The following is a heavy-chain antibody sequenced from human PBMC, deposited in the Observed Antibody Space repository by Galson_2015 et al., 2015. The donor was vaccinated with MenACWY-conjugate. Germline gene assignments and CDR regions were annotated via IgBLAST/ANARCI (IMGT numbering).Heavy chain of an antibody. V-gene: IGHV5-51*01. Sequence: QSGAAVNNPGESLQISCTGSGYTFGRYWIGWARQMPGKGLEWMGIIYPGDSDTTYSPSFQGQVTISGDKSINTAYLQWSSLKASDTAMYYCAKRDGSLPDTFDFWGQGTMVTVSS. CDR3: AKRDGSLPDTFDF. CDR1: GYTFGRYW. D-gene: IGHD6-13*01. CDR2: IYPGDSDT. J-gene: IGHJ3*01.